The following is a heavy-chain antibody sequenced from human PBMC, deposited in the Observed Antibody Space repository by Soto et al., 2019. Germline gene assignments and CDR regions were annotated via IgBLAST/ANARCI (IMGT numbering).Heavy chain of an antibody. J-gene: IGHJ4*02. D-gene: IGHD2-15*01. CDR1: GFTFSSYS. Sequence: SGGGLVKPGGSLRLSCAASGFTFSSYSMNWVRQAPGKGLEWVSSISSSSSYIYYADSVKGRFTISRDNAKNSLYLQMNSLRAEDTAVYYCAREGGYCSGGSCDDGFDYWGQGTLVTVSS. CDR3: AREGGYCSGGSCDDGFDY. CDR2: ISSSSSYI. V-gene: IGHV3-21*01.